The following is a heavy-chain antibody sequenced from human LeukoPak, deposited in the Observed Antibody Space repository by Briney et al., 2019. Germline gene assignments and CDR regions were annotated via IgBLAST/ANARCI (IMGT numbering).Heavy chain of an antibody. V-gene: IGHV3-23*01. J-gene: IGHJ4*02. CDR2: ISGSGGST. CDR1: GFTFSSYA. CDR3: AKGYANYGLKYCFDY. Sequence: GGSLRLSCAASGFTFSSYAMSWVRQAPGKGLEWVSAISGSGGSTYYADSVKGRFTISRDNSKNTLYLQMNSLRAEDTAVYYCAKGYANYGLKYCFDYWGQGTLVTVSS. D-gene: IGHD3-16*01.